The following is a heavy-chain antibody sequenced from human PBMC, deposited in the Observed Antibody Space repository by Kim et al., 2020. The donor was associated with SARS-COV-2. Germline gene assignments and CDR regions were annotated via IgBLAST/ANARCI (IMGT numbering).Heavy chain of an antibody. Sequence: LSLTCAASGFTLSEHPMFWVRQAPGKGLEWVAVISYDGDKKYYADSAKGRPTISRDNPKNTLHLKMNGLRAKDTSLYNCVRGDYGDYALAPADWGQGTLVTVSS. D-gene: IGHD4-17*01. CDR3: VRGDYGDYALAPAD. V-gene: IGHV3-30-3*01. CDR1: GFTLSEHP. J-gene: IGHJ4*02. CDR2: ISYDGDKK.